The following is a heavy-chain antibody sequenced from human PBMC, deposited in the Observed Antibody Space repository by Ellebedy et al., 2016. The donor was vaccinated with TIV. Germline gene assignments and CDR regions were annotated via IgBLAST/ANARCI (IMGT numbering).Heavy chain of an antibody. CDR1: GFTFSDFG. J-gene: IGHJ6*02. V-gene: IGHV3-30*02. CDR2: IQYDGTNK. Sequence: GESLKISCAASGFTFSDFGMHWVRQAPGKGLEWVTFIQYDGTNKYYTDSVKGRFTISRDNSKNTLYLHMNDLRVEDTAVYYCARDRRGLGVWGQGTTVTVSS. CDR3: ARDRRGLGV.